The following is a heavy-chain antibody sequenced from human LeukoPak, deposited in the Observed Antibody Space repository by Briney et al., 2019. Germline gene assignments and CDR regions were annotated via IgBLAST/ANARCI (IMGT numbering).Heavy chain of an antibody. J-gene: IGHJ4*02. V-gene: IGHV3-30*04. Sequence: GGSLRLSCAASGFTFSSYAMHWVRQAPGKGLEWVAVISYDGSNKYYADSVKGRFTISRGNSKNTLYLQMNSLRAEDTAVYYCAREGQLRAFDYWGQGTLVTVSS. CDR1: GFTFSSYA. CDR2: ISYDGSNK. D-gene: IGHD1-7*01. CDR3: AREGQLRAFDY.